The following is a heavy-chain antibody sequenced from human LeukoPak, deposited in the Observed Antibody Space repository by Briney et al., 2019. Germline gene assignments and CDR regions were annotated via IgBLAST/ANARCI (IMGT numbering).Heavy chain of an antibody. CDR3: ARDLVTVSKGFDI. D-gene: IGHD4-17*01. J-gene: IGHJ3*02. Sequence: PSETLSLTCAVSDDSFSSHYWTWIRQPPGKGLEWIGYISYIGSTNYNPSLKSRVTISIDTSRNQFSLRLSSVTAADTAVYYCARDLVTVSKGFDIWGQGTMVSVSS. CDR1: DDSFSSHY. V-gene: IGHV4-59*11. CDR2: ISYIGST.